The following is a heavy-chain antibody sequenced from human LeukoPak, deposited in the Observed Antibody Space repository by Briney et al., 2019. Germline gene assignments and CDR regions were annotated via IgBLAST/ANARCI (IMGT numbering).Heavy chain of an antibody. CDR1: GFTFSSYG. Sequence: GGSLRLSCAASGFTFSSYGMHWVRQAPGKGLEWVSYISTTSDTIYYADSVKGRFTISRDNAKNSLFPQMSSLRAEDTAVYYCARDLYGDYFAYWGQGTLVTVSS. J-gene: IGHJ4*02. D-gene: IGHD4-17*01. CDR3: ARDLYGDYFAY. V-gene: IGHV3-48*01. CDR2: ISTTSDTI.